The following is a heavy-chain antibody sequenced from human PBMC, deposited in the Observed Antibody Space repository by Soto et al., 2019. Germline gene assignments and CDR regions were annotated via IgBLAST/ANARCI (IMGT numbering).Heavy chain of an antibody. D-gene: IGHD5-18*01. CDR2: IDPNSGGT. Sequence: ASVKVSCKTSGYTFTGDYIHWVRQAPGLGLEWMGWIDPNSGGTNSVQKFQGWVTMTRDTSISTAYMELSRLKSDDTAVYYCARGGSTAMIYYATDVWGQGTTVTV. V-gene: IGHV1-2*04. J-gene: IGHJ6*02. CDR3: ARGGSTAMIYYATDV. CDR1: GYTFTGDY.